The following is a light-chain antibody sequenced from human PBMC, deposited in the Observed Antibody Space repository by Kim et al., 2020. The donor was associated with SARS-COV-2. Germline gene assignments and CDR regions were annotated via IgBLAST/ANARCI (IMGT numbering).Light chain of an antibody. CDR2: YDS. CDR3: QVWDSSSDHPGVV. V-gene: IGLV3-21*04. J-gene: IGLJ2*01. CDR1: NIGSKS. Sequence: SYELTQPPSVSVAPGKTARITCGGNNIGSKSVHWYQQKPGQAPVLVIYYDSDRPSGNPERFSGSNSGNTATLTISRVEAGDEADYYCQVWDSSSDHPGVVFGGGTQLTVL.